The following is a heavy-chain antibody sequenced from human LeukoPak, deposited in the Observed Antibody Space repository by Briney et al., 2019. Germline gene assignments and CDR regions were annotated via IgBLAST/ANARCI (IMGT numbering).Heavy chain of an antibody. D-gene: IGHD6-19*01. CDR1: GFTFSSYA. V-gene: IGHV3-30-3*01. CDR3: ALHGSGWYSTGRRRLDY. Sequence: GGSLRLSCAASGFTFSSYAMHWVRQAPGKGLEWVAVISYAGNNKYYADSVKGRFTIPRDNSKKTLYLQMNSLRAEDTAVYYCALHGSGWYSTGRRRLDYWGQGTLVTVSS. CDR2: ISYAGNNK. J-gene: IGHJ4*02.